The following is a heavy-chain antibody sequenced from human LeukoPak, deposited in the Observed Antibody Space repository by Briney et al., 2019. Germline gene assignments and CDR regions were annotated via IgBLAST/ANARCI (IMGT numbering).Heavy chain of an antibody. V-gene: IGHV3-30*18. J-gene: IGHJ3*02. CDR1: GFTFSSYG. CDR2: ISYDGSNK. CDR3: AKLEAAAVDDSFDI. D-gene: IGHD6-13*01. Sequence: PGGSLRLSCAASGFTFSSYGVHWVRQAPGQGLEWVAVISYDGSNKYYADSVKGRFTMSRDNSKNTLYLQMNSLRAEDTAVYYCAKLEAAAVDDSFDIWGQGTMVTVSS.